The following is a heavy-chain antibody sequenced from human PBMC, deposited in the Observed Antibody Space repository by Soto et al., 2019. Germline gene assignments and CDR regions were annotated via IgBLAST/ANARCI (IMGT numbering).Heavy chain of an antibody. CDR1: GFTFSSYA. D-gene: IGHD6-6*01. J-gene: IGHJ6*02. CDR2: ISGSGGST. V-gene: IGHV3-23*01. Sequence: GGSLRLSCAASGFTFSSYAMSWVRQAPGKGLEWVSAISGSGGSTYYADSVKGRFTISRDNSKNTLYLQMNSLRAEDTAVYYCAKHARIAARPSFQPWYYYYGMDVWGQGTTVTVSS. CDR3: AKHARIAARPSFQPWYYYYGMDV.